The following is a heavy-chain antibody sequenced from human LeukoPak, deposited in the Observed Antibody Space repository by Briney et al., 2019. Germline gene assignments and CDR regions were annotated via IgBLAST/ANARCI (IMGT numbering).Heavy chain of an antibody. CDR3: ARHFSMVRGVTQYNWFDP. Sequence: SETLSLTCTVSGGSISSSHYYWGWIRQPPGKGLEWIGSISYSGSTYYNPSLKSRVTISVDTSKNQFSLKLSSVTAADTAVYYCARHFSMVRGVTQYNWFDPWGQGTLVTVSS. V-gene: IGHV4-39*01. CDR2: ISYSGST. D-gene: IGHD3-10*01. CDR1: GGSISSSHYY. J-gene: IGHJ5*02.